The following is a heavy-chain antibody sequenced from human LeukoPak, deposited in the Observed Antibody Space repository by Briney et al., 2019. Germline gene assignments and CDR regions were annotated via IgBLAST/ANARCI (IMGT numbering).Heavy chain of an antibody. V-gene: IGHV1-18*01. Sequence: ASVTVSCTASGYTFTSYGISWVRQAPGQGLEWMGWISAYNGNTNYAQKLQGRVTMTTDTSTSTAYMELRSLRSEDTAVYYCASGRTGTTSYFDYWGQGTLVTVSS. CDR2: ISAYNGNT. CDR3: ASGRTGTTSYFDY. CDR1: GYTFTSYG. J-gene: IGHJ4*02. D-gene: IGHD1-7*01.